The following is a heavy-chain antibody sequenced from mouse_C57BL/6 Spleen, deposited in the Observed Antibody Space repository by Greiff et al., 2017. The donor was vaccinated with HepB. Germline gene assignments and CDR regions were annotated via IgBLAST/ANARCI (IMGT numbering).Heavy chain of an antibody. CDR2: ISDGGSYT. J-gene: IGHJ1*03. V-gene: IGHV5-4*01. D-gene: IGHD1-1*01. Sequence: EVQLVESGGGLVKPGGSLKLSCAASGFTFSSYAMSWVRQTPEKRLEWVATISDGGSYTYYPDNVKGRFTISRDNAKNNLYLKMSHLKSEDTAMYYYARVNHYDRIYGYFNVWAKGTTVTISS. CDR1: GFTFSSYA. CDR3: ARVNHYDRIYGYFNV.